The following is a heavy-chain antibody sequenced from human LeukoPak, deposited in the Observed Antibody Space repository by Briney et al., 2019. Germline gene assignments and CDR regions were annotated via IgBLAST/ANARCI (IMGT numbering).Heavy chain of an antibody. CDR3: ARASGSYSFDY. V-gene: IGHV4-34*01. Sequence: SETLSLTCAVCGGSFSGYYWSWIRQPPGKGLEWIGEINHSGSTNYNPSLKSRVTISVDTSKNQFSLKLSSVTAADTAVYYCARASGSYSFDYWGQGTLVTVSS. J-gene: IGHJ4*02. CDR1: GGSFSGYY. CDR2: INHSGST. D-gene: IGHD1-26*01.